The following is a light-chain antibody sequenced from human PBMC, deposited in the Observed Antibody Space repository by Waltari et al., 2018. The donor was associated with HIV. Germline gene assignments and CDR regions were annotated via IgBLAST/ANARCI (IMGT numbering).Light chain of an antibody. Sequence: QSVLTQPPSASGTPGQTVTISCSGSSSNIGSLSVSWYQQLPLTAPKLLIYNNSQRPSGVPDRFSGSKSGTSASLAISGLQSEDEADYYCAAWDDSLNGYVFGPGTKVTVL. J-gene: IGLJ1*01. CDR3: AAWDDSLNGYV. V-gene: IGLV1-44*01. CDR1: SSNIGSLS. CDR2: NNS.